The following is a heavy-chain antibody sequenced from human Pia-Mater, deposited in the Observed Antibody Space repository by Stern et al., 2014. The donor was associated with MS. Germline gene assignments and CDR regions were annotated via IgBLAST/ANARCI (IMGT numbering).Heavy chain of an antibody. J-gene: IGHJ4*02. D-gene: IGHD6-19*01. CDR3: AGGTVAGLFDY. CDR2: IYNIGST. Sequence: VQLVQSGPGLVKPSQTLSLTCTVSGGSINIGDYYWSWIRHLPGKGLEWIGYIYNIGSTSYNPSLKSLVSISVDTSKNQFSLNLNSVTAADTAVYYCAGGTVAGLFDYWGQGTLVTVSS. CDR1: GGSINIGDYY. V-gene: IGHV4-31*01.